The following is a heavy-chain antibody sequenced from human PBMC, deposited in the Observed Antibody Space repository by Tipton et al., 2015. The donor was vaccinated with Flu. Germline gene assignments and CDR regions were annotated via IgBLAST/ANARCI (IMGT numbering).Heavy chain of an antibody. J-gene: IGHJ4*02. CDR1: GFSFSAYG. CDR2: ISSSGDDI. CDR3: ARDPSLGMPDYFDS. Sequence: SLRLSCAASGFSFSAYGMNWVRQGLEWLSYISSSGDDIKYGDSVKGRFSISRGNAKNSLFLQMNNLRAEDTALYYCARDPSLGMPDYFDSWGQGILVTASS. V-gene: IGHV3-48*03. D-gene: IGHD2-2*01.